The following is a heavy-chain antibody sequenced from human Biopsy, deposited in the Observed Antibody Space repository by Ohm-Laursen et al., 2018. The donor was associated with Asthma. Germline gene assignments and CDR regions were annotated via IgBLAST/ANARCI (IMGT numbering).Heavy chain of an antibody. V-gene: IGHV3-48*01. CDR1: GITLSSFS. J-gene: IGHJ4*02. CDR2: ISSSSSPI. Sequence: SLRLSCAASGITLSSFSMNWVRQAPGRGLEWVSYISSSSSPIYYADSVKGRFTISRDNAKNSLFLQMNSLRAEDTAVYYCARLIPGNSDHWGQGTLVTVSS. CDR3: ARLIPGNSDH. D-gene: IGHD2-21*01.